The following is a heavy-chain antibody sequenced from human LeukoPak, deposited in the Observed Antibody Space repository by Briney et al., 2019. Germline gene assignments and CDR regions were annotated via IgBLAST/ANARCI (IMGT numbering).Heavy chain of an antibody. V-gene: IGHV6-1*01. D-gene: IGHD3-22*01. CDR3: ARGRVRGYYPYYYYYGMDV. J-gene: IGHJ6*02. CDR2: TYYRSKWYN. CDR1: GDSVSSNSAA. Sequence: SQTLSLTCAISGDSVSSNSAAWNWIRQSPSRGLEWLGRTYYRSKWYNDYAVSVKSRITINPDTSKNQFSLQLNSVTPEDTAVHYCARGRVRGYYPYYYYYGMDVWGQGTTVTVSS.